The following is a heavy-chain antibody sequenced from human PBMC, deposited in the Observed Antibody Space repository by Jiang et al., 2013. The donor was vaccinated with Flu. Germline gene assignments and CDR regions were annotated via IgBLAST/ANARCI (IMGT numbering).Heavy chain of an antibody. CDR3: ARGGYCSGGSCYSGWYFDL. V-gene: IGHV3-30*04. J-gene: IGHJ2*01. D-gene: IGHD2-15*01. CDR2: ISYDGSNK. Sequence: QLVESGGGVVQPGRSLRLSCAASGFTFSSYAMHWVRQAPGKGLEWVAVISYDGSNKYYADSVKGRFTISRDNSKNTLYLQMNSLRAEDTAVYYCARGGYCSGGSCYSGWYFDLWGRGTLVTVSS. CDR1: GFTFSSYA.